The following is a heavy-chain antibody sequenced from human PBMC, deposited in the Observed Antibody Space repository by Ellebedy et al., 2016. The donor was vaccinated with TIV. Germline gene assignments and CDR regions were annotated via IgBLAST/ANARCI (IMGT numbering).Heavy chain of an antibody. V-gene: IGHV3-21*06. CDR3: ARDPDPSLEQNFDY. D-gene: IGHD1/OR15-1a*01. CDR2: ISSSSTYI. CDR1: GFTFSSYS. J-gene: IGHJ4*02. Sequence: GESLKISXAASGFTFSSYSMNWVRQAPGKGLEWVSAISSSSTYIYYAGSAKGRFTISRDNAKNSLYLQMNSLRAEDTAVYYCARDPDPSLEQNFDYWGQGTLVTVSS.